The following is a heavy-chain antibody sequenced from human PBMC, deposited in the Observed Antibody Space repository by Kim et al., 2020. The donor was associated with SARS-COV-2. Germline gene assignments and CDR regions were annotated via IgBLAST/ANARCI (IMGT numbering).Heavy chain of an antibody. V-gene: IGHV4-30-2*04. Sequence: SLKSRVTISVDTSKNQFSLKLTSVTAADTAVYYCARFGGVFGSGSYNFDYWGQGTLVTVSS. J-gene: IGHJ4*02. D-gene: IGHD3-10*01. CDR3: ARFGGVFGSGSYNFDY.